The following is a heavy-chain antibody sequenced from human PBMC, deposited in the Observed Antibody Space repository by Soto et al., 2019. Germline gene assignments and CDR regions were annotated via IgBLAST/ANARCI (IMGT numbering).Heavy chain of an antibody. Sequence: GGSLRLSCAASGFTFSGYAMSWVRQAPGKGLEWVSAISDSGSDTYYADSVKGRFTISRDNSKSTLLLQMSSLRAEDTAIYYCAKRVEYSSSTHYFDYWGQGTLVTVSS. D-gene: IGHD6-6*01. V-gene: IGHV3-23*01. CDR3: AKRVEYSSSTHYFDY. CDR2: ISDSGSDT. CDR1: GFTFSGYA. J-gene: IGHJ4*02.